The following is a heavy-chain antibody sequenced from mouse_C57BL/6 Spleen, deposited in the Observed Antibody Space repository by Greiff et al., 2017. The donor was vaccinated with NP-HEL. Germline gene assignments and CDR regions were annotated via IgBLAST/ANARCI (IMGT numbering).Heavy chain of an antibody. J-gene: IGHJ3*01. CDR1: GYTFTSYW. D-gene: IGHD2-5*01. CDR2: IYPSDSET. CDR3: ARGSNYGFAY. Sequence: QVQLQQPGAELVRPGSSVKLSCKASGYTFTSYWMDWVQQRPGQGLEWIGNIYPSDSETHYNQKFKDKATLTVDKSSSTAYMQLSSLTSEDSAVYYCARGSNYGFAYWGQGTLVTVSA. V-gene: IGHV1-61*01.